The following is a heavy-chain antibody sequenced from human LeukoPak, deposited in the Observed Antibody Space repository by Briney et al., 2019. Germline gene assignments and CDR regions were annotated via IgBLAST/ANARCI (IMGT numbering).Heavy chain of an antibody. V-gene: IGHV4-39*07. Sequence: PSETLSLTCTVSGGSISSSTYYWGWIRQPPGKGLEWIGNIYYIGSTYYNPSLKSRVTISVDMSKNQFSLKLSSVTAADTAVYYCARSRAPGSRVVRGVHWFDFWGQGTLVTVSS. CDR1: GGSISSSTYY. CDR3: ARSRAPGSRVVRGVHWFDF. J-gene: IGHJ4*02. D-gene: IGHD3-10*02. CDR2: IYYIGST.